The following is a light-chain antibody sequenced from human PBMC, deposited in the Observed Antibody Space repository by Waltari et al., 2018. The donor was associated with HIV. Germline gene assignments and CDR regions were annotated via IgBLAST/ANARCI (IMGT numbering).Light chain of an antibody. Sequence: QPVLTQSPSASASLGASVTLTCTLNSGYNNYEVDWYQQRQGKGPRFLMRVGTGGLVGFKVDGIPGRFSGLGSGLKRYLTIKKLQEDDESDYHCGADHGSGSNFAVVFGGGTKLAVL. CDR1: SGYNNYE. CDR2: VGTGGLVG. CDR3: GADHGSGSNFAVV. J-gene: IGLJ2*01. V-gene: IGLV9-49*03.